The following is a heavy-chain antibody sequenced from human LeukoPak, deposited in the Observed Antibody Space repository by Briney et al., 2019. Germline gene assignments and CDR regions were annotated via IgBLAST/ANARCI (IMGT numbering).Heavy chain of an antibody. Sequence: GGSLRLSCAASGFTFSSHWMHWVRQAPGKGLVWVSRIIGDGSSTSYADSVKGRFTISRDNAKNTLYLQMNSLRAEDTAVYYCASTMVRGVFYYWGQGTLVTVSS. CDR2: IIGDGSST. V-gene: IGHV3-74*01. CDR1: GFTFSSHW. J-gene: IGHJ4*02. CDR3: ASTMVRGVFYY. D-gene: IGHD3-10*01.